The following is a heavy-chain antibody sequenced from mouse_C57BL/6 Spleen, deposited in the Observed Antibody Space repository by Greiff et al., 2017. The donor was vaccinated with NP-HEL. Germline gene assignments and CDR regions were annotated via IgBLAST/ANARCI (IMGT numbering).Heavy chain of an antibody. CDR1: GFNIKNTY. V-gene: IGHV14-3*01. CDR2: IDPANGNT. J-gene: IGHJ2*01. Sequence: EVKLQQSVAELVRPGASVKLSCAASGFNIKNTYMHWVKQRPEQGLEWIGWIDPANGNTKYAAKFQGKATITGDTSSNTDYLQLSILTSEDTALYYCAIIYGSSYDYFDYWGQGTTLTVSS. CDR3: AIIYGSSYDYFDY. D-gene: IGHD1-1*01.